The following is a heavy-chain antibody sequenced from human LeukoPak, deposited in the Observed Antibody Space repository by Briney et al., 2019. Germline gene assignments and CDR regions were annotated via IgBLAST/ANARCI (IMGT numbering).Heavy chain of an antibody. CDR2: ISGSGAIT. CDR3: AIPRTDIGYFEYFQH. D-gene: IGHD5-18*01. V-gene: IGHV3-23*01. CDR1: GFAFTNYA. Sequence: GGSLRLSCAASGFAFTNYAMNSVRQAPGKGLEWVSSISGSGAITYYADSVKGRFTISRDNSKDTLFLQMNSLRAEDTAVYYCAIPRTDIGYFEYFQHWGQGTLVTVSS. J-gene: IGHJ1*01.